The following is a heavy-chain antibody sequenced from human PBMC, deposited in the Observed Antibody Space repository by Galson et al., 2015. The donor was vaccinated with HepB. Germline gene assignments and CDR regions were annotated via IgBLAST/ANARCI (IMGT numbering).Heavy chain of an antibody. V-gene: IGHV3-30*18. CDR2: VSYDGINK. J-gene: IGHJ4*02. CDR3: AKGQRVLPAAIVDH. D-gene: IGHD2-2*01. Sequence: SLRLSCAVSGFTFSSYGMHWIRQAPGKGLEWVAVVSYDGINKYYADSVKGRFTISRDNSKNTLYLQMNSLRAENTAVYYCAKGQRVLPAAIVDHWGQEALVTVSS. CDR1: GFTFSSYG.